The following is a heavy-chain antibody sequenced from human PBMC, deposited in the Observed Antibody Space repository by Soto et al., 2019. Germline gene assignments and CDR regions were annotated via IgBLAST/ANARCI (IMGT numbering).Heavy chain of an antibody. Sequence: GASVKVSCKASGGTFSSYTISWVRQAPGQGLEWMGRIIPILGIADYAQKFQGRVTITADKSTSTAYMELSSLRSEDTAVYYCARGPAGGYPPSDSWGQGTLVTVSS. CDR1: GGTFSSYT. J-gene: IGHJ5*01. D-gene: IGHD5-12*01. V-gene: IGHV1-69*02. CDR3: ARGPAGGYPPSDS. CDR2: IIPILGIA.